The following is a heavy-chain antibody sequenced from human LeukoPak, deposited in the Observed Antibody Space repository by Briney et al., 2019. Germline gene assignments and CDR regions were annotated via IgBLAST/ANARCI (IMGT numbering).Heavy chain of an antibody. V-gene: IGHV3-74*01. CDR3: AKEPRHCGADCFSLLDC. CDR2: INSDGSST. CDR1: GFTFSNYW. Sequence: GGSLRLSCAASGFTFSNYWMHWVRQAPGKGLVWVSRINSDGSSTSYADSVKGRFTISRDISKNTLYLQMNSLRAEDTAVYYCAKEPRHCGADCFSLLDCWGQGTLVTVSS. J-gene: IGHJ4*02. D-gene: IGHD2-21*02.